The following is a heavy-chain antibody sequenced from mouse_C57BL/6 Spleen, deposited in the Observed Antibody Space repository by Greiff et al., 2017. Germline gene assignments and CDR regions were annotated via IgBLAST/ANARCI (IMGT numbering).Heavy chain of an antibody. CDR1: GYTFTSHW. V-gene: IGHV1-56*01. CDR3: ASSVATMVAPGDMDY. D-gene: IGHD2-2*01. Sequence: QVQLKQSGPELVRPGASVKISCKAPGYTFTSHWMQWVRQRPGQGLEWIGEIFPGSGSTNYNEKFKGKDTLTVDTSSSTAYMQLSSLTSEDSAVYFCASSVATMVAPGDMDYWGQGTSVTVSS. CDR2: IFPGSGST. J-gene: IGHJ4*01.